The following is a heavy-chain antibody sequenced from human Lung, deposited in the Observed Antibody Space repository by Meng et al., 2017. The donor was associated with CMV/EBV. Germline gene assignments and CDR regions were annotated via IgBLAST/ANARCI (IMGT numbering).Heavy chain of an antibody. CDR3: TTDRPRSGGKTHDY. Sequence: EVQLVEXXXGLVKPGXSLGLSXTGSGSVFIFSNLCINWVRQAPGKGLEWVGRIKSKFDGETTDYAAPVKGRFTISRDDSRNTLYLYMNSLKTEDTAVYYCTTDRPRSGGKTHDYWGQGTLVTVSS. CDR1: GSVFIFSNLC. V-gene: IGHV3-15*01. J-gene: IGHJ4*02. D-gene: IGHD4-23*01. CDR2: IKSKFDGETT.